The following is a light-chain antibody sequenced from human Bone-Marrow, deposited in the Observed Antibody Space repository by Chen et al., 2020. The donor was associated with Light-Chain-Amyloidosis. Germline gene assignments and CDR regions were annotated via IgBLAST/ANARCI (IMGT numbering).Light chain of an antibody. CDR1: SSDVGGYNY. Sequence: QSALTPPPSASGSPGQSVTISCTGTSSDVGGYNYVSWYQQHPGKAPKLMIYEVSKRPPGVPDRVSGSKSGNTASLTVSGLQAEDEADYYCSSYAGSNNYVFGTGTKVTVL. CDR3: SSYAGSNNYV. CDR2: EVS. J-gene: IGLJ1*01. V-gene: IGLV2-8*01.